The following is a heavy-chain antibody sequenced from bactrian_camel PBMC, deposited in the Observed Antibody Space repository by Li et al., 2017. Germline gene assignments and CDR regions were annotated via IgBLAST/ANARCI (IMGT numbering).Heavy chain of an antibody. CDR3: AAGDKVAVMTMHIANEYDF. D-gene: IGHD1*01. CDR1: EYAISRYY. CDR2: IYTADGSP. J-gene: IGHJ4*01. Sequence: HVQLVESGGGSVQAGGSLRLSCAASEYAISRYYMGWFRQAPGKEREGVAAIYTADGSPWYGDSAKGRFTIARDLAKNTVYLQMNRLKPEDTAMYYCAAGDKVAVMTMHIANEYDFWGQGTQVTVS. V-gene: IGHV3S1*01.